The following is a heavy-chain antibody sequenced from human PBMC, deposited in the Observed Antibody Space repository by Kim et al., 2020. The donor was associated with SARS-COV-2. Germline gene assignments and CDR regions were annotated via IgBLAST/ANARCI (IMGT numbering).Heavy chain of an antibody. CDR1: GFTFSNAW. V-gene: IGHV3-15*01. CDR3: TTDWKSDILTGYYLPSEVAGGDY. D-gene: IGHD3-9*01. J-gene: IGHJ4*02. CDR2: IKSKTDGGTT. Sequence: GGSLRLSCAASGFTFSNAWMSWVRQAPGKGLEWVGRIKSKTDGGTTDYAAPVKGRFTVSRDDSKNTLYLQMNSLKTEDTAVYYCTTDWKSDILTGYYLPSEVAGGDYWGQGTLVTVSS.